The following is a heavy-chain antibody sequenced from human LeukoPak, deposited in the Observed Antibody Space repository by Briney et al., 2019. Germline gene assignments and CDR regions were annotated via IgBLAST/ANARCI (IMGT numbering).Heavy chain of an antibody. V-gene: IGHV1-18*01. J-gene: IGHJ4*02. CDR1: GYTFTSYG. CDR2: ISAYNGNT. Sequence: ASVKVSCKASGYTFTSYGISWVRQAPGQGLEWVGWISAYNGNTNYAQKLQGRVTMTTDTSTSTAYMELRSLRSDDTAVYYCARDGLLWFGEFRDEPFDYWGQGTLVTVSS. D-gene: IGHD3-10*01. CDR3: ARDGLLWFGEFRDEPFDY.